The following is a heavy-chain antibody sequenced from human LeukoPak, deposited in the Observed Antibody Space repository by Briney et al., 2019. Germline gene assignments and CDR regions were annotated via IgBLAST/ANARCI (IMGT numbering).Heavy chain of an antibody. D-gene: IGHD5-18*01. J-gene: IGHJ2*01. V-gene: IGHV4-61*08. CDR1: GGSISSGGYY. CDR3: ARVNTAMVLVRYFDL. CDR2: IYHSGST. Sequence: SETLSLTCTVSGGSISSGGYYWSWIRQPPGKGLEWIGYIYHSGSTNYNPSLKSRVTISVDTSKNQFSLKLSSVTAADTAVYYCARVNTAMVLVRYFDLWGRGTLVTVSS.